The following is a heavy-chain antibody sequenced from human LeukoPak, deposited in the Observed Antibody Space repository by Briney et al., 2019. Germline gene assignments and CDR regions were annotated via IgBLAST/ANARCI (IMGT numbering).Heavy chain of an antibody. J-gene: IGHJ5*02. V-gene: IGHV3-30*02. Sequence: GGSLRLSCAASGFSFSGYVMHWVRQAPGKGLEWVAFIRGDGTQQYYADSVEGRFIISRDNSKNTVYLQMNSLRAEDTAVYYCARDPLQYSSGWYYVSAGSGFDPWGQGTLVTVSS. D-gene: IGHD6-19*01. CDR2: IRGDGTQQ. CDR3: ARDPLQYSSGWYYVSAGSGFDP. CDR1: GFSFSGYV.